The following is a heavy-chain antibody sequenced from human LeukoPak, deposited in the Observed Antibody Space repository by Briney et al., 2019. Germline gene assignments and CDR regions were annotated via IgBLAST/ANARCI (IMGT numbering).Heavy chain of an antibody. V-gene: IGHV3-33*06. D-gene: IGHD3-10*01. CDR2: IWYDGSNK. CDR1: GFTFSSYG. CDR3: AKEGSKSYFDS. Sequence: PGGSLRLSCAASGFTFSSYGTHWVRQAPGKGLEWVAVIWYDGSNKYYADSVKGRFTISRDNSKNTLYLQMNSLRAEDTAVYYCAKEGSKSYFDSWGQGTLVTVSS. J-gene: IGHJ4*02.